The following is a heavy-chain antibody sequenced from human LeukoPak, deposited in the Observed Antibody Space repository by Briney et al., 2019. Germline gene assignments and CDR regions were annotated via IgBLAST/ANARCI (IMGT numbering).Heavy chain of an antibody. Sequence: PGGSLRLSCAASGFTFSSYSMNWVRQAPGKGLEWVSSISSSSGYIYYADSVKGRFTISRDNAKNSLYLQMNSLRAEDTAVYYCAREGCSSTSCYRNHPDYWGQGTLVTVSS. D-gene: IGHD2-2*01. CDR2: ISSSSGYI. CDR1: GFTFSSYS. V-gene: IGHV3-21*01. J-gene: IGHJ4*02. CDR3: AREGCSSTSCYRNHPDY.